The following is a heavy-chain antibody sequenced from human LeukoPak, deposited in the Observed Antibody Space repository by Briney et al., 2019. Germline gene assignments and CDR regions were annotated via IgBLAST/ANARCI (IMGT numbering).Heavy chain of an antibody. CDR2: IIGDGDSA. CDR3: ARWLNY. Sequence: PGGSLRLSCVASGFTFRLYAMSWVRQAPGKGLEWVSFIIGDGDSAYYADSVKGRFTISRDSSKNTLYLQMNSLRAEDTAMYYCARWLNYWGQGTLVTVSS. J-gene: IGHJ4*02. V-gene: IGHV3-23*01. D-gene: IGHD5-24*01. CDR1: GFTFRLYA.